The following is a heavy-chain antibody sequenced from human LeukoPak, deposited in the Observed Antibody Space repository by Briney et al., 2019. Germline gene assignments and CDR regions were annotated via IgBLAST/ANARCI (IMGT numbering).Heavy chain of an antibody. J-gene: IGHJ3*02. CDR2: ISYDGSSK. Sequence: GGSLRLSCKVSGFTFSRHGMHWVRQAPGKGLEWVAVISYDGSSKYYADSVKGRFTISRDNSKNTLYLQMNSLRAEDTAVYYCARARSSYGYGDAFDIWGQGTMVTVSS. CDR1: GFTFSRHG. V-gene: IGHV3-30*19. CDR3: ARARSSYGYGDAFDI. D-gene: IGHD5-18*01.